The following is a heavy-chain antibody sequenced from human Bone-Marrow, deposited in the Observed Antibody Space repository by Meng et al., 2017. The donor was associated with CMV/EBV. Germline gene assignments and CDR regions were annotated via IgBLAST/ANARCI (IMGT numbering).Heavy chain of an antibody. V-gene: IGHV1-2*02. J-gene: IGHJ6*02. Sequence: ASVKVSCKASGGTFSSYAISWVRQAPGQGLEWMGWINPNSGGTNYAQKFQGRVTMTRDTSISTAYMELSRLRSDDTAVYYCARVQQYSSSAARYYYYGMDVWGQGTTVTVSS. CDR1: GGTFSSYA. CDR2: INPNSGGT. D-gene: IGHD6-6*01. CDR3: ARVQQYSSSAARYYYYGMDV.